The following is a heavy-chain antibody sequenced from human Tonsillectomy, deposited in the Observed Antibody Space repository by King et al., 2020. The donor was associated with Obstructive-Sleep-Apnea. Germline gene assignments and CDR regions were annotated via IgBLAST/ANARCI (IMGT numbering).Heavy chain of an antibody. D-gene: IGHD6-13*01. Sequence: MYWVRQSPGQRLKCMGLIHAVDGDTKYPQNFQGRVTITRYTSASTAYMELRSLRPEDTAVYYCARAFSQQMAFDYLGQGTLVTVSS. CDR2: IHAVDGDT. J-gene: IGHJ4*02. CDR3: ARAFSQQMAFDY. V-gene: IGHV1-3*01.